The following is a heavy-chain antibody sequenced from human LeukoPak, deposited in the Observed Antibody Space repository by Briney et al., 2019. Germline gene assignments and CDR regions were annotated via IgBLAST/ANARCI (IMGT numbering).Heavy chain of an antibody. CDR1: GGTFTIYA. CDR3: ARGAEVAATYYYYGMDV. J-gene: IGHJ6*02. D-gene: IGHD6-19*01. CDR2: IIPIFGTA. Sequence: ASVTVSCKPSGGTFTIYAISWVRQAPGQGLEWMGGIIPIFGTANYAQKFQGRVTITADESTSTAYKELSSLRSEDTAVYYCARGAEVAATYYYYGMDVWGQGTTVTGAS. V-gene: IGHV1-69*13.